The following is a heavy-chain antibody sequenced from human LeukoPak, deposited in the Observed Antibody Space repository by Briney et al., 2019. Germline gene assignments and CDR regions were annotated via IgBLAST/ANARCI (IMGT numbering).Heavy chain of an antibody. D-gene: IGHD5-18*01. J-gene: IGHJ4*02. V-gene: IGHV3-33*08. CDR2: IWYDGSNK. CDR3: ASRSGYSQPDYYFDY. CDR1: GLTFSSSW. Sequence: GGSLRLSCAVSGLTFSSSWMHWVRQAPGKGLEWVAVIWYDGSNKYYADSVKGRFTISRDNSKNTLYLQMNSLRAEDTAVYYCASRSGYSQPDYYFDYWGQGTLVTVSS.